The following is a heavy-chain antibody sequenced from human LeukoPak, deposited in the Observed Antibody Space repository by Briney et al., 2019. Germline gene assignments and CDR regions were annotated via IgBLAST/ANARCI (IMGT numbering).Heavy chain of an antibody. J-gene: IGHJ4*02. V-gene: IGHV4-34*01. Sequence: PSETLSLTCAVYGGSFSDYYWSWIRQPPGKGLEWIGEINHSGSTNYNPSLKSRVTISVDTSKNQFSLKLSSVTAADTAVYYCARTRYYYGSRSYGAPYYFDYWGQGTLVTVSS. CDR2: INHSGST. CDR3: ARTRYYYGSRSYGAPYYFDY. CDR1: GGSFSDYY. D-gene: IGHD3-10*01.